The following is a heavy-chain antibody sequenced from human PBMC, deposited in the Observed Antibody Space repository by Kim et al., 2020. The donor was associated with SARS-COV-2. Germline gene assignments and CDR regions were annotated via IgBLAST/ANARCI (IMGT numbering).Heavy chain of an antibody. CDR2: IYYSGST. CDR3: ARVATITIFGVVTINGMDV. D-gene: IGHD3-3*01. Sequence: SETLSLTCTVSGGSISSSSYYWGWIRQPPGKGLEWIGSIYYSGSTYYNPSLKSRVTISVDTSKNQFSLKLSSVTAADTAVYYCARVATITIFGVVTINGMDVWGQGTTVTVSS. J-gene: IGHJ6*02. V-gene: IGHV4-39*01. CDR1: GGSISSSSYY.